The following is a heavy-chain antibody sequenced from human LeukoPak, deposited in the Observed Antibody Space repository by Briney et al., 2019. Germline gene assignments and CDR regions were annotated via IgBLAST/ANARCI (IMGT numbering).Heavy chain of an antibody. J-gene: IGHJ4*02. D-gene: IGHD2-15*01. CDR1: GFIFTDYW. CDR3: AREGLYCSGGSCYNDY. V-gene: IGHV3-7*01. CDR2: IKEDGSEK. Sequence: PGGSLRLSCAASGFIFTDYWMYWVRQAPGKGLAWVANIKEDGSEKNYVDSVKGRFTISRDNAKNSLYLQMNSLRAEDTAVYYCAREGLYCSGGSCYNDYWGQGTLVTVSS.